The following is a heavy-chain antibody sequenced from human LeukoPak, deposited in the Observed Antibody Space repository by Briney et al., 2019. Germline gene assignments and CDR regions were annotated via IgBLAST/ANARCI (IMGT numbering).Heavy chain of an antibody. V-gene: IGHV1-2*06. D-gene: IGHD6-6*01. CDR1: GYTFTGYY. CDR2: INPNSGGT. J-gene: IGHJ6*02. CDR3: AVPNSSSNGMDV. Sequence: ASVKVSCKASGYTFTGYYMHWVRQAPGQGLELMGRINPNSGGTNYAQKFQGRVTMTRDTSISTAYMELSRLRSDDTAVYYCAVPNSSSNGMDVWGQGTTVTVSS.